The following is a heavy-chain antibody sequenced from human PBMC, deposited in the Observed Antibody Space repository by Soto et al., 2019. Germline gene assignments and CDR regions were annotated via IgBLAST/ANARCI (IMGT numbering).Heavy chain of an antibody. V-gene: IGHV1-3*01. J-gene: IGHJ4*02. CDR1: GYSFTSYA. CDR2: INAGNGNT. Sequence: QVQLVQSGAEVKKPGASVKVSCKASGYSFTSYAMHWVRQAPGQRLEWMGWINAGNGNTKYSQKFQGRVTITRDTSASTAYMELSSLRSEDTAVYYCARGDVVVVAATPALDYWGQGTLVTVSS. D-gene: IGHD2-15*01. CDR3: ARGDVVVVAATPALDY.